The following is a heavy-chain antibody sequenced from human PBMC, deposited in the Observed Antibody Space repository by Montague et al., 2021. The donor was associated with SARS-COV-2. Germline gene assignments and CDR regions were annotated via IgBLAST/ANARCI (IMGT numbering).Heavy chain of an antibody. CDR2: IYYGGRT. CDR3: ARGGGSGYRYYFDY. Sequence: SETRSLTCTVSGGSISSYYWNWIRQPPGKGLEWIGYIYYGGRTNYNPSLKSRVTISVDTSKNQFSLKLSSVTAADTAVYYCARGGGSGYRYYFDYWGQGSLVTVSS. J-gene: IGHJ4*02. CDR1: GGSISSYY. D-gene: IGHD3-22*01. V-gene: IGHV4-59*01.